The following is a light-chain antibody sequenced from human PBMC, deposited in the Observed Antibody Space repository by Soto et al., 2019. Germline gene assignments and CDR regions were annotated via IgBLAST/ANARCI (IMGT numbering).Light chain of an antibody. CDR3: GTWDYRLSAMV. CDR1: ISNIGNNF. V-gene: IGLV1-51*01. Sequence: QSVLTQPLSVSAAPGQKVTISCSGSISNIGNNFVSWYKQLPGTAPKLLIYDNNKRPSGSPDRVSGSKSGTSATLGIIGLQTGDEADYYCGTWDYRLSAMVFGGGTKLTVL. CDR2: DNN. J-gene: IGLJ2*01.